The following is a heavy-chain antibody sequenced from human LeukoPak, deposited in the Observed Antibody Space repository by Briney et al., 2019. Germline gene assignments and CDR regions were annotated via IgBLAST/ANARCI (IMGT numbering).Heavy chain of an antibody. D-gene: IGHD3-22*01. Sequence: SETLSLTCTVSGGSISGYYWSWIRQSPGKRLEWIAYISLTGNTNYNPSLKSRVTISLDTSKTHFSLTLSSLTAADTAVYYCARSPPGWYYDNSGQYYFDTWGQGALVTVSS. J-gene: IGHJ4*02. CDR2: ISLTGNT. V-gene: IGHV4-59*08. CDR3: ARSPPGWYYDNSGQYYFDT. CDR1: GGSISGYY.